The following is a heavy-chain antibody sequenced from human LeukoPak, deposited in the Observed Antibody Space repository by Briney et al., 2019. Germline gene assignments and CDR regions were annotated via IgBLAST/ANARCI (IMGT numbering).Heavy chain of an antibody. CDR2: INPSGGST. CDR1: GYTFTSYY. V-gene: IGHV1-46*01. J-gene: IGHJ5*02. Sequence: ASVKVSCKASGYTFTSYYMHWVRQAPGQGLEWMGIINPSGGSTSYAQKFQGRVTMTRDTSTSTAYMELSSLRSEDTAVYYCARDNRVYDFWSGTSTGNWFDPWGQGTLVTVSS. CDR3: ARDNRVYDFWSGTSTGNWFDP. D-gene: IGHD3-3*01.